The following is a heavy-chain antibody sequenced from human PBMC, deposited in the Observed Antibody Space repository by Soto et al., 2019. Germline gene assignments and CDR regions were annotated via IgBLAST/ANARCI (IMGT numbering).Heavy chain of an antibody. D-gene: IGHD3-10*01. J-gene: IGHJ5*02. CDR3: ARARGWFDP. Sequence: QVQLVQSGAEVKKPGASVKVSCKASGYTFTSYYMHWVRQAPGQGLEWMGVINPSDNSTTYAQKIQGRVTMTRDTSTSTVYMELTGLRSENTAVYYCARARGWFDPWGQGTLVTVSS. CDR2: INPSDNST. CDR1: GYTFTSYY. V-gene: IGHV1-46*01.